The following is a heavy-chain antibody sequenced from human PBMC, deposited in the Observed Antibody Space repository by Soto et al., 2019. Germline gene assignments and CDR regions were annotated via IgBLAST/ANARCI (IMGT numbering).Heavy chain of an antibody. D-gene: IGHD3-22*01. V-gene: IGHV3-7*03. CDR3: ARDSPYYYDSSGYYRPGGMDV. Sequence: PWGSLRLSCAASGFTFSSYWMSWVRQAPGKGLEWVANIKQDGSEKYYVDSVKGRFTISRDNAKNSLYLQMNSLRAEDTAVYYCARDSPYYYDSSGYYRPGGMDVWGQGTTVTVSS. J-gene: IGHJ6*02. CDR2: IKQDGSEK. CDR1: GFTFSSYW.